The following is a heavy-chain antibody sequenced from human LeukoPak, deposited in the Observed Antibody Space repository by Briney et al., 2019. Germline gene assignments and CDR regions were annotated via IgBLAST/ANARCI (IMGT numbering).Heavy chain of an antibody. D-gene: IGHD2/OR15-2a*01. CDR1: GYSISSGYY. Sequence: PSETLSLTCTVSGYSISSGYYWGWIRQPPGKGLEWIGSIYYSGSTYYNPSLKSRVTISVDTSKNQFSLKLSSVTAADTAVYYCARTRYYPNNCYFDLWGRGTLVTVSS. V-gene: IGHV4-38-2*02. J-gene: IGHJ2*01. CDR3: ARTRYYPNNCYFDL. CDR2: IYYSGST.